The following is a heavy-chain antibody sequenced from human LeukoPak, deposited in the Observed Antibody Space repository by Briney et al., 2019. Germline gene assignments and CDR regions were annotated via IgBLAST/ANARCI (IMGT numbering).Heavy chain of an antibody. CDR1: GGSISSSSYY. Sequence: PSQTLSLTCTVSGGSISSSSYYWGWIRQPPGKGLEWIGSIYYSGSTYYNPSLKSRVTISVDTSKNQFSLKLSSVTAADTALYFCARESFEEPGTMDHWGQGTLVSVSS. V-gene: IGHV4-39*01. D-gene: IGHD4/OR15-4a*01. CDR2: IYYSGST. J-gene: IGHJ4*02. CDR3: ARESFEEPGTMDH.